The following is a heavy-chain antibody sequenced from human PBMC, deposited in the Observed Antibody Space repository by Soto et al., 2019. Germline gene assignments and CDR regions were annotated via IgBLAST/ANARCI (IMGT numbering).Heavy chain of an antibody. V-gene: IGHV1-18*04. CDR2: INANNGNT. D-gene: IGHD1-1*01. CDR3: ARSGQRNWFDP. Sequence: GASVKVSCKASGYSFTTYYIQWVRHAPGQGPEWMGMINANNGNTSYAQNFQGRVTMTTDTSTSTAYMELRSLRSDDTAVYYCARSGQRNWFDPWGQGTLVTVSS. J-gene: IGHJ5*02. CDR1: GYSFTTYY.